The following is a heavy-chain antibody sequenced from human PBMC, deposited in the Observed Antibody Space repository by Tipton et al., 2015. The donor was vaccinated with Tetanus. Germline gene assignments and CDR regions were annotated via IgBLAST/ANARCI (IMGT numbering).Heavy chain of an antibody. Sequence: LRLSCAVYGGSFSGYYWSWIRQPPGKGLEWIGSIYYSGNTYYNPPLKSRVTISVDTSKNQFSLKLSSVTAADTAVYYCARQCVVPAAENDYGDNAFDSWGQGTLVTVSS. V-gene: IGHV4-34*01. CDR2: IYYSGNT. J-gene: IGHJ4*02. CDR1: GGSFSGYY. D-gene: IGHD2-2*01. CDR3: ARQCVVPAAENDYGDNAFDS.